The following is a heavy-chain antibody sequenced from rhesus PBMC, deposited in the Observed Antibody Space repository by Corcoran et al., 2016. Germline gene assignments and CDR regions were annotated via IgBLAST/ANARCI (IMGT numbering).Heavy chain of an antibody. CDR2: IYGCSGST. Sequence: QVQLQESGPGLVKPSETLSLTCAVSGYSISSGYGWGWIRQPPGKGLEWIGQIYGCSGSTYYNPSLKIRVTVSKDTSKNQFSLKLSAVTAADTAVYYCARLGYSGSWKWLDGLDSWGQGVVVTVSS. D-gene: IGHD6-25*01. V-gene: IGHV4-127*01. J-gene: IGHJ6*01. CDR3: ARLGYSGSWKWLDGLDS. CDR1: GYSISSGYG.